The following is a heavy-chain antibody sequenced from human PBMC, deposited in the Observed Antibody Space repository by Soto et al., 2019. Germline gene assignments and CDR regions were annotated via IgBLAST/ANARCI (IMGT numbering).Heavy chain of an antibody. V-gene: IGHV3-23*01. CDR1: GFTFSSYA. D-gene: IGHD1-1*01. Sequence: SGGSLRLSCAASGFTFSSYAMSWVRQAPGRGLEWVSAISGSGGSTYYADSVKGRFTISRDNSKNTLYLQMNSLRAEETAVYYCAKDIRHQHYPGYYYYGMAVWGQRTPGTVSS. J-gene: IGHJ6*02. CDR2: ISGSGGST. CDR3: AKDIRHQHYPGYYYYGMAV.